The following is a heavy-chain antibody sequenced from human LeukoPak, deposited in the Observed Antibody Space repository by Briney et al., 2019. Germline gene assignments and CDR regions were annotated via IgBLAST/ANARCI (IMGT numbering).Heavy chain of an antibody. J-gene: IGHJ3*02. Sequence: SVKVSCKASGGTFSSYAISWVRQAPGQGLEWMGGIIPIFGTANYAQKFQGRVTITTEESTSTAYMELSSLRSEDTAVCYCAGDGAYYYDSSGQNDAFDIWGQGTMVTVSS. CDR3: AGDGAYYYDSSGQNDAFDI. CDR1: GGTFSSYA. V-gene: IGHV1-69*05. CDR2: IIPIFGTA. D-gene: IGHD3-22*01.